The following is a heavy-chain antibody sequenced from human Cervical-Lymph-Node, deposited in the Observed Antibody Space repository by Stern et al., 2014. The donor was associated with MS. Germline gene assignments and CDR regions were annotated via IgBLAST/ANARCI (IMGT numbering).Heavy chain of an antibody. D-gene: IGHD3-10*01. CDR2: ISYDGRNT. CDR1: GFTFSDHA. J-gene: IGHJ6*02. CDR3: ARSYGAGIMDV. Sequence: AQLVESGGGVVQPGGSLRLSCAASGFTFSDHAIHWDRQAPGKGLECVAVISYDGRNTYDADSAKVQLTITRGNSKNTGSLQLNSLRAEDPAVHYCARSYGAGIMDVWGQGTTVTVSS. V-gene: IGHV3-30*16.